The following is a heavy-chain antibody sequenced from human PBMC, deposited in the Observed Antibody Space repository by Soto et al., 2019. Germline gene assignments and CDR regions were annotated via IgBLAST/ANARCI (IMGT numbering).Heavy chain of an antibody. Sequence: QVQLVQSGAEVKKPGSSVKVSCKASGGTFSSYAISWVRQAPGQGLEWMGGIIPIFGTANYAQKFQGRVTITADESTSTAYMEMSSLRSEDTAVYYCARGDYDFWSGHYYYGMDVWGQGTTVTVSS. CDR2: IIPIFGTA. J-gene: IGHJ6*02. CDR3: ARGDYDFWSGHYYYGMDV. V-gene: IGHV1-69*01. CDR1: GGTFSSYA. D-gene: IGHD3-3*01.